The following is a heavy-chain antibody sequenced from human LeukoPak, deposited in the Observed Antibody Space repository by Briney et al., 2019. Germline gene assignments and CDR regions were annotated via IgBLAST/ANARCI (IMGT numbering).Heavy chain of an antibody. Sequence: ASETLSLTCAVYGGSFSGYYWGWIRQPPGKGLEWIGSIYYSGSTYYNPSLKSRVTISVDTSKNQFSLKLSSVTAADTAVYYCARFEGGYCRSTSCSNWFDPWGQGTLVTVSS. J-gene: IGHJ5*02. D-gene: IGHD2-2*01. V-gene: IGHV4-39*01. CDR3: ARFEGGYCRSTSCSNWFDP. CDR2: IYYSGST. CDR1: GGSFSGYY.